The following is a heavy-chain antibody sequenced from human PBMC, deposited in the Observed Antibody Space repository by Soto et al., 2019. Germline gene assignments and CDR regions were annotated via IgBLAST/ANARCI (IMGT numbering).Heavy chain of an antibody. CDR1: GSTFSSYA. CDR2: IIPIFGTA. Sequence: SVKVSCKASGSTFSSYAISWVRQAPGQGLEWMGGIIPIFGTANYAQKFQGRVTITADESTSTAYMELSSLRSEDTAVYYCAREPYYDSFPLDHKWYDPWGQGTLVTVSS. CDR3: AREPYYDSFPLDHKWYDP. D-gene: IGHD3-3*01. V-gene: IGHV1-69*13. J-gene: IGHJ5*02.